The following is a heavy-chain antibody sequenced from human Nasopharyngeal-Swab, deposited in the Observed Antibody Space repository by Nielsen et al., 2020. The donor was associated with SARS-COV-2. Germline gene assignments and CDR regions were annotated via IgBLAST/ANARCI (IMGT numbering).Heavy chain of an antibody. Sequence: GASLRLSCAASGFTFSTYAMYWVRQPPAKGLEWVSIISGSGGSTYYADSVKGRFTISRDNSKNTLYLQMNSLRAEDTAVYYCAKRDDYYESSGLGDWGQGTLVTVSS. CDR2: ISGSGGST. D-gene: IGHD3-22*01. CDR1: GFTFSTYA. V-gene: IGHV3-23*01. J-gene: IGHJ4*02. CDR3: AKRDDYYESSGLGD.